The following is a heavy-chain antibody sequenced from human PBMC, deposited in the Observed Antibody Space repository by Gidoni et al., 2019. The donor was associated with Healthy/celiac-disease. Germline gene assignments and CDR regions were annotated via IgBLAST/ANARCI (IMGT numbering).Heavy chain of an antibody. D-gene: IGHD2-15*01. CDR1: GGTFSSYA. J-gene: IGHJ4*02. CDR2: IIPIFGTA. V-gene: IGHV1-69*01. Sequence: QVQLVQSGAEVKKPGSSVKVSCKASGGTFSSYAISWVRQAPGQGLEWMRGIIPIFGTANYAQQFQCRVTITADESTSTAYMELSSLRSEDTAVYYCARDPSRYCSGGSCDGRHYWGQGTLVTVSS. CDR3: ARDPSRYCSGGSCDGRHY.